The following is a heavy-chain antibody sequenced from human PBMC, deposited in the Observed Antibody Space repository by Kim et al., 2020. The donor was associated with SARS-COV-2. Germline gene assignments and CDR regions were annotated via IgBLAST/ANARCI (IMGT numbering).Heavy chain of an antibody. J-gene: IGHJ4*02. Sequence: ETLSLTCAVYGGSFSDYYWSWIRQPPGKGLEWIGEINHSGSTNYNPSLKSRLTISVDTSKSQFSLKLTSVTAADTAVYYCGSEYYFGSGSYNYWGQGTLVTVSS. CDR1: GGSFSDYY. V-gene: IGHV4-34*01. CDR3: GSEYYFGSGSYNY. CDR2: INHSGST. D-gene: IGHD3-10*01.